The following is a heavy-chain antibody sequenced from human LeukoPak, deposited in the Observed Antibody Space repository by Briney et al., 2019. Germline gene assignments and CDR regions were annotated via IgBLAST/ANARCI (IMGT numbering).Heavy chain of an antibody. CDR2: IIPIFGTA. J-gene: IGHJ5*02. CDR3: ARAYCGGDCYRWWFDP. D-gene: IGHD2-21*01. Sequence: SVKVSCKASGGTFSSYAISWVRQAPGQGLEWMGGIIPIFGTANYAQKFRGRVTITADESTSTAYMELSSLRSEDTAVYYCARAYCGGDCYRWWFDPWGQGTLVTVSS. V-gene: IGHV1-69*01. CDR1: GGTFSSYA.